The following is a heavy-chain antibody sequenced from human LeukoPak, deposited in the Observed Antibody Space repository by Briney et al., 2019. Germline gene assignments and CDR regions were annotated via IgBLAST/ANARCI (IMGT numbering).Heavy chain of an antibody. V-gene: IGHV3-23*01. CDR1: GFTFSIYS. J-gene: IGHJ4*02. Sequence: GGSLRLSCAASGFTFSIYSMNWVRQAPGKGLEWVSAISGSGGSTYYADSVKGRFTISRDNSKNTLYLQMNSLRAEDTAVYYCAKDRGYSSSFQDYWGQGTLVTVSS. D-gene: IGHD6-6*01. CDR2: ISGSGGST. CDR3: AKDRGYSSSFQDY.